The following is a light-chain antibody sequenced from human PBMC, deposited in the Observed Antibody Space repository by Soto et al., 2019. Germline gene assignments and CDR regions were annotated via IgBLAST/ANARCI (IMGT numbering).Light chain of an antibody. CDR2: DVN. J-gene: IGLJ1*01. V-gene: IGLV2-8*01. CDR3: SAHGGTTPYV. Sequence: QSALTQPPSASGSPGQSVAISCTGTASDIGGYTFVSWYQQHPGKAPKLMIYDVNKRPSGVPDRFSGSKSGNTASLTVSGLQAEDEDDYYCSAHGGTTPYVFGNGTKLTVL. CDR1: ASDIGGYTF.